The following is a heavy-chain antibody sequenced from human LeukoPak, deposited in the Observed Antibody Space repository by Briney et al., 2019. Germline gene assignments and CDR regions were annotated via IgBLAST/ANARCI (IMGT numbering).Heavy chain of an antibody. CDR3: ARDNWNPGWFDP. Sequence: GGSLRLSCAASGFTFSSHWMHWVRQAPGKGLVWASRINSDGSSTSYADSVKGRFTISRDNAKNTLYLQMNSLRAEDTAVYYCARDNWNPGWFDPWGQGTLVTVSS. CDR2: INSDGSST. D-gene: IGHD1-20*01. CDR1: GFTFSSHW. V-gene: IGHV3-74*01. J-gene: IGHJ5*02.